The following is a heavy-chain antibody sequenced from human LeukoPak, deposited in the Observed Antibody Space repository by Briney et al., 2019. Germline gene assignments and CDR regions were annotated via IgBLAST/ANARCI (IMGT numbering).Heavy chain of an antibody. Sequence: ASVKVSCKASGYTFTNYYMHWVRQAPGQGLEWMGVINPSSLGTTYAQRFQGRVTMTTDTSTSTVYMDLSSLRSEDTAVYYCARALRIETFEVRRYYYHAMNVWGQGTTVTVSS. CDR2: INPSSLGT. V-gene: IGHV1-46*01. CDR1: GYTFTNYY. D-gene: IGHD3-3*01. CDR3: ARALRIETFEVRRYYYHAMNV. J-gene: IGHJ6*02.